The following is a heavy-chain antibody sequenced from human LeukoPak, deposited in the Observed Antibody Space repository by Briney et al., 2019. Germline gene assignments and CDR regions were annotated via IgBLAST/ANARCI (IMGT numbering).Heavy chain of an antibody. CDR1: GYTFTSYG. CDR3: SRDTAMVKGVFDY. Sequence: ASVKVSCKASGYTFTSYGISWVRQAPGQGLEWMGWISAYNGSTNYAQKFQGRVTMTADTSTSTAYMELRSLRSDDTAVYYCSRDTAMVKGVFDYWGQGTLVTVSS. V-gene: IGHV1-18*01. J-gene: IGHJ4*02. D-gene: IGHD5-18*01. CDR2: ISAYNGST.